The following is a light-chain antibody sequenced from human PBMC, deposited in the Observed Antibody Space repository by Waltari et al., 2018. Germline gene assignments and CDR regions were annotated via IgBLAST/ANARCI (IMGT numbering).Light chain of an antibody. CDR1: SLRSSY. V-gene: IGLV3-19*01. CDR3: HSRDSSGDHVV. J-gene: IGLJ2*01. Sequence: SSELTQDPAVSVALGQTVSITCQGDSLRSSYASWYQQKPGQAPILVIYGKYNRPSGVPDRFPGSRSGDTASLTISGAQAEDEADYYCHSRDSSGDHVVFGGGTKLTVL. CDR2: GKY.